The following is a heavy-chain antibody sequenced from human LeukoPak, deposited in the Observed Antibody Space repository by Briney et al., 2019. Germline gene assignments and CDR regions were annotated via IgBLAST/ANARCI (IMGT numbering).Heavy chain of an antibody. V-gene: IGHV4-34*01. Sequence: SETLSLTCAVYGGSFSGYYWSWIRQPPGKGMEWIGEINHSGSTNYNPSLKSRVTISVDTSKNQFSLKLSSVTAADTAVYYCARGRTYDFWSGYYYFDYWGQGTLVTVSS. D-gene: IGHD3-3*01. J-gene: IGHJ4*02. CDR1: GGSFSGYY. CDR2: INHSGST. CDR3: ARGRTYDFWSGYYYFDY.